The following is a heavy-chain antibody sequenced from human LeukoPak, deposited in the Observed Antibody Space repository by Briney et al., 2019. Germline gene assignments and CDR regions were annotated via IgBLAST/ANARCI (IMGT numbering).Heavy chain of an antibody. CDR2: VYGGGDKT. Sequence: PGGPLRLSCAASGFTFSSYAMNWVRQAPGKGLEWVSVVYGGGDKTYYADSVKGRFAISRDNSKNTLYLQMNSLRVDDTAVYYCAKERSSGLHDAFDIWGQGTMVTVST. D-gene: IGHD6-6*01. CDR3: AKERSSGLHDAFDI. J-gene: IGHJ3*02. CDR1: GFTFSSYA. V-gene: IGHV3-23*01.